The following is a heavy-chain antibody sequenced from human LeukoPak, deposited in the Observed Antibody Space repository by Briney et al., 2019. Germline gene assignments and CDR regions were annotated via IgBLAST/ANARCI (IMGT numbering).Heavy chain of an antibody. V-gene: IGHV4-34*01. CDR1: DGSFTDYN. J-gene: IGHJ4*02. D-gene: IGHD3-22*01. Sequence: PSETLSLTCAVYDGSFTDYNWSWIRQSPGKGLEWIAEIQHTAATNYGHTLKSRVTLSVDTSKNQLSLNLRSVTAADTAVYYGVRYGYDSSGYYFWSDYRGQGTLVTVSS. CDR3: VRYGYDSSGYYFWSDY. CDR2: IQHTAAT.